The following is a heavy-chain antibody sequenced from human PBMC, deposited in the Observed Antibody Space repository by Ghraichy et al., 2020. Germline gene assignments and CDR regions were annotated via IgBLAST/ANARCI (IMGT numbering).Heavy chain of an antibody. Sequence: SETLSLTCTVSGGSINTYYWNWIRQPPGKGLQWIGYIQSSGSTSYNPSLKSRVNPSLKSRPTISIDTSKNQFSLKLSSVTAADTAVYYCARGSYYDDAFDFWGQGTMVTASS. CDR3: ARGSYYDDAFDF. D-gene: IGHD3-22*01. J-gene: IGHJ3*01. V-gene: IGHV4-4*08. CDR1: GGSINTYY. CDR2: IQSSGST.